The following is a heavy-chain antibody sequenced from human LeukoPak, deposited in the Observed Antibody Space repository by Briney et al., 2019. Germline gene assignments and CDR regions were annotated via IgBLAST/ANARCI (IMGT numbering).Heavy chain of an antibody. D-gene: IGHD3-10*01. J-gene: IGHJ4*02. V-gene: IGHV1-69*05. CDR1: GGTFSSYA. CDR2: IIPIFGTA. CDR3: ARALLLWFGELPEYYFDY. Sequence: ASVKVSCKASGGTFSSYAISWVRQAPGQGLEWMGGIIPIFGTANYAQKFQGRVTMTTDTSTSTAYMELRSLRSDDTAVYYCARALLLWFGELPEYYFDYWGQGTLVTVSS.